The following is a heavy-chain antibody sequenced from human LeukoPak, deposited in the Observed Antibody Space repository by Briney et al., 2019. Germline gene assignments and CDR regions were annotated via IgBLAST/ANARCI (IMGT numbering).Heavy chain of an antibody. V-gene: IGHV3-7*01. J-gene: IGHJ4*02. CDR2: IKQDGSEK. CDR3: ARHQQGEMATIEMDY. Sequence: GGSLRLSCAASGFTFSSYWMSWVRRAPGKGLEWVANIKQDGSEKYYVDSVKGRFTISRDNAKNSLYLQMNSLRAEDTAVYYCARHQQGEMATIEMDYWGQGTLVTVSS. D-gene: IGHD5-24*01. CDR1: GFTFSSYW.